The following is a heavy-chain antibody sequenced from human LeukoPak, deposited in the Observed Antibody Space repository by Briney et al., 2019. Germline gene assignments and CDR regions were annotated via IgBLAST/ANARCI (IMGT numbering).Heavy chain of an antibody. V-gene: IGHV3-33*01. Sequence: PGGSLSLSCAASGFTFSNHGMHWVRQAPRKGLEWVAVIWYDGSNQYYADSVKGRFTISRDNSKNMVYLQMNSRRAEDTATYYWARWGDGKRFDCWGQGTLVTVSS. CDR2: IWYDGSNQ. CDR1: GFTFSNHG. CDR3: ARWGDGKRFDC. J-gene: IGHJ4*02. D-gene: IGHD2-21*02.